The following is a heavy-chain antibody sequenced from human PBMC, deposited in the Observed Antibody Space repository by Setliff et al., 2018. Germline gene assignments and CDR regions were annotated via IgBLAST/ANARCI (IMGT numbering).Heavy chain of an antibody. V-gene: IGHV4-39*01. CDR2: IYYSGST. J-gene: IGHJ4*02. CDR1: GGSISSSSYY. CDR3: ASWGTVTLFDY. Sequence: KASETLSLTCTVSGGSISSSSYYWGWIRQPPGKGLEWIGSIYYSGSTYYNPSLKSRGIISVDTSKSQFSLMLTAVTAADTAVYYCASWGTVTLFDYWGQGTLVTVSS. D-gene: IGHD4-4*01.